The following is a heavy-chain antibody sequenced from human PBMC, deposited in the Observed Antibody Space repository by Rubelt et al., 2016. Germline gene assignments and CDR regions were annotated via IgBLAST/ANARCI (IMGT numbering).Heavy chain of an antibody. Sequence: TFTSYGITWVRQAPGQGLEWMGWISAYNGNTNYAQKFQGRVTMTTDTSTSTAYMELRSLRSDDTAVYYCARDRWQQPDYWGQGTLVTVSS. J-gene: IGHJ4*02. V-gene: IGHV1-18*01. CDR3: ARDRWQQPDY. CDR1: TFTSYG. CDR2: ISAYNGNT. D-gene: IGHD6-13*01.